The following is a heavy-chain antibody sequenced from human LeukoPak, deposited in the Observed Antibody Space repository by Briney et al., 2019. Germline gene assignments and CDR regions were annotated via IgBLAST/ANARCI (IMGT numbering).Heavy chain of an antibody. V-gene: IGHV1-18*01. CDR3: ARDVTMIVVALGY. CDR1: GGTFISYA. J-gene: IGHJ4*02. Sequence: ASVKVSCKASGGTFISYAISWVRQAPGQGLEWMGWISAYNGNTNYAQKLQGRVTMTTDTSTSTAYMELTSLTSDDTAVYYCARDVTMIVVALGYWGQGTLVSVSS. CDR2: ISAYNGNT. D-gene: IGHD3-22*01.